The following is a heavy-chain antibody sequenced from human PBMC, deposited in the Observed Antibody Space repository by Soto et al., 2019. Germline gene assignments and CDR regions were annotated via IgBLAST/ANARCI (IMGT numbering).Heavy chain of an antibody. CDR1: GFTFSSYA. V-gene: IGHV3-30-3*01. D-gene: IGHD3-22*01. CDR2: ISYDGSNK. CDR3: ARDLGVYYDSSGYYGSPVEYYYGMDV. J-gene: IGHJ6*02. Sequence: GGSLRLSCAASGFTFSSYAMHWVRQAPGKGLEWVAVISYDGSNKYYADSVKGRFTISRDNSKNTLYLQMNSLRAEDTAVYYCARDLGVYYDSSGYYGSPVEYYYGMDVWGQGTTVTVSS.